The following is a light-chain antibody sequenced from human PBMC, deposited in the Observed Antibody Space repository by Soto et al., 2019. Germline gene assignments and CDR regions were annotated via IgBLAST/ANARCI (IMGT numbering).Light chain of an antibody. V-gene: IGLV2-14*01. CDR1: SSDVGAYNS. CDR3: SSYTSSNSYV. Sequence: QSALTQPASVSGSPGQSIAISCTGTSSDVGAYNSVSWYQQYPGKAPKLMIHDVSNRPSGVSDRFSGSKSGNTASLTISGLQAEDEADYYCSSYTSSNSYVFGSGTEVTVL. J-gene: IGLJ1*01. CDR2: DVS.